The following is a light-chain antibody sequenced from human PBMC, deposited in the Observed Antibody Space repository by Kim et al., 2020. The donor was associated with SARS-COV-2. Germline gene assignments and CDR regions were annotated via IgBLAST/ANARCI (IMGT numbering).Light chain of an antibody. CDR2: GED. Sequence: GQTVRITCQGDGLNMCDAAGDGGKAGEAPVVGIYGEDNRASGVPDRVSGSSSGNTASWSITGAQAEDEAGYYCNSRESRTNQVVVFGGGAQLAVL. J-gene: IGLJ2*01. V-gene: IGLV3-19*01. CDR3: NSRESRTNQVVV. CDR1: GLNMCD.